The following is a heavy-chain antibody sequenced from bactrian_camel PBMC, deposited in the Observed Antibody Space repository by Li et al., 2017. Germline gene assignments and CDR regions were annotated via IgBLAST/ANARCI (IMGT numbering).Heavy chain of an antibody. CDR2: ISTGGGDT. V-gene: IGHV3S1*01. J-gene: IGHJ4*01. D-gene: IGHD1*01. CDR1: TWTWTNDC. Sequence: HVQLVESGGGSVQAGGSLLLSCSVSTWTWTNDCMGWFRQVAGKEREGVASISTGGGDTVYADSVKGRFTISQDNAKNTLDLQMNSLKPDDTAVYYCAATGQMLSVAGCRTQGTQVTVS.